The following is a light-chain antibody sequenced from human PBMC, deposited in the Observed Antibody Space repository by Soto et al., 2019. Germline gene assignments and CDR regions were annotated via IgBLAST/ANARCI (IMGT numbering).Light chain of an antibody. V-gene: IGLV2-14*01. CDR3: NSLRVNHIYV. Sequence: QSALTQPASVSGSPGQSITISCTGTSSDVGNYNYVSWYQQYPGRVPKLLIYMVSNRPSGVSNRFSGYKSGNTASLTISGLQAEDEADYYCNSLRVNHIYVFGSGTKVTVL. CDR2: MVS. CDR1: SSDVGNYNY. J-gene: IGLJ1*01.